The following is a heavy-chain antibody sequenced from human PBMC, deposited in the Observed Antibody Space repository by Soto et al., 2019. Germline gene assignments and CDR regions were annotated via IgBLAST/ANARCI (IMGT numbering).Heavy chain of an antibody. D-gene: IGHD6-13*01. J-gene: IGHJ5*02. CDR2: IKLSGST. V-gene: IGHV4-34*01. Sequence: QVQLQQWGAGLLKPSETLSLTCAVYGGSFSGYYWRWIRQPPGKGLEWIGEIKLSGSTNYNPSLKSRVTMSVDTSKNQFSLKLSSVTAADTAVYYCATYSRSRGKWFDPWGQGTVVTVSS. CDR3: ATYSRSRGKWFDP. CDR1: GGSFSGYY.